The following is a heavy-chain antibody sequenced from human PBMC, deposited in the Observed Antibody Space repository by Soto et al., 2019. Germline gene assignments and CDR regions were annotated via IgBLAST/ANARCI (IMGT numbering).Heavy chain of an antibody. CDR3: ARRWGFTFDY. D-gene: IGHD1-26*01. CDR1: GGSISSGDYY. V-gene: IGHV4-30-4*01. Sequence: VLSSETLSLTCTVSGGSISSGDYYWSWIRQTPGKGLEWIGYIYYSGSTNYNPSLKSRLTISVDTSKNQFSLKLSSVTAADTAVYCCARRWGFTFDYWGQGTLVTVSS. J-gene: IGHJ4*02. CDR2: IYYSGST.